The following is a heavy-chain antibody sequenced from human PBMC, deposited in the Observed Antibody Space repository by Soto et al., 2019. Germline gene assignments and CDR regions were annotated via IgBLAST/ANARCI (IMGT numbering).Heavy chain of an antibody. Sequence: GALRISCAPSGVTVCKYGMSSVPQTQGKGLEWVSGINWNGGSTGYADSVKGRFTISRDNAKNSLYLQMNSLRAEDTALYYCARVPYYYDSSGYYPNAFDIWGQGTMVTVSS. CDR3: ARVPYYYDSSGYYPNAFDI. J-gene: IGHJ3*02. V-gene: IGHV3-20*04. D-gene: IGHD3-22*01. CDR1: GVTVCKYG. CDR2: INWNGGST.